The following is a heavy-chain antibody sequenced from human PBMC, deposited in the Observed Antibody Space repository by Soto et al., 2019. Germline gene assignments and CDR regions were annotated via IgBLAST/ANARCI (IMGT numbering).Heavy chain of an antibody. Sequence: EVQLLESGGGLVQPGGSLRLSCAASGFTFSSSAMSWVRQAPGKGLDWVSAISGNGDTTYYADSVKGRFTISRDISKNTLYLQMESRRAEDTAVYYCAKILGHDMGSTTVQHWGHGTLVTVSS. CDR1: GFTFSSSA. V-gene: IGHV3-23*01. J-gene: IGHJ1*01. CDR3: AKILGHDMGSTTVQH. D-gene: IGHD2-2*01. CDR2: ISGNGDTT.